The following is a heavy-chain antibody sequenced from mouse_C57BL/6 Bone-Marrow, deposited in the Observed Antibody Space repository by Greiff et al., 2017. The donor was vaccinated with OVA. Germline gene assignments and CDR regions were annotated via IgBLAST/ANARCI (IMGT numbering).Heavy chain of an antibody. CDR3: ARDDGYFAWFAY. V-gene: IGHV5-17*01. J-gene: IGHJ3*01. Sequence: EVQGVESGGGLVKPGGSLKLSCAASGFTFSDYGMHWVRQAPEKGLEWVAYISSGSSTTYYANTVKGRFTISRDNAKNTLFLQMTSLRSEDAAMYYCARDDGYFAWFAYWGQGTLVTVSA. D-gene: IGHD2-3*01. CDR1: GFTFSDYG. CDR2: ISSGSSTT.